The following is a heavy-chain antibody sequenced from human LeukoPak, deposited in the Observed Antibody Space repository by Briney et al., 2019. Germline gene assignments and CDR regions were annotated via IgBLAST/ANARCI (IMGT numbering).Heavy chain of an antibody. CDR2: IYYSGST. V-gene: IGHV4-59*08. J-gene: IGHJ5*02. CDR3: ARTNTGYSSSWYWFDP. D-gene: IGHD6-13*01. CDR1: GGSISSYY. Sequence: EPSETLSLTCTVSGGSISSYYWSWIRQPPGKGLEWIGYIYYSGSTNYNPSLKSRVTISVDTSKNQFSLKLSSVTAADTAVYYCARTNTGYSSSWYWFDPWGQGTLVTVSS.